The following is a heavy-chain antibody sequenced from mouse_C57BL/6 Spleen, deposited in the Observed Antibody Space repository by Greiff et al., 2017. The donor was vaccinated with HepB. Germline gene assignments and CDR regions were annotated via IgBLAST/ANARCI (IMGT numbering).Heavy chain of an antibody. CDR3: AREKIYYGDY. J-gene: IGHJ2*01. D-gene: IGHD1-1*01. V-gene: IGHV1-26*01. CDR1: GYTFTDYY. CDR2: INPNNGGT. Sequence: VQLQQSGPELVKPGASVKISCKASGYTFTDYYMNWVKQSHGKSLEWIGDINPNNGGTSYNQKFKGKATLTVDKSSSTAYMELRSLTSEDSAVYYCAREKIYYGDYWGQGTTLTVSS.